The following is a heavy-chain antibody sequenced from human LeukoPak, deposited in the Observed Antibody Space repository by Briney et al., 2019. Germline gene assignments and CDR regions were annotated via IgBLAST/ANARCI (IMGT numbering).Heavy chain of an antibody. CDR1: GFTFSSYA. J-gene: IGHJ4*02. D-gene: IGHD3-10*01. CDR3: AKDPDLWFANYFDY. V-gene: IGHV3-23*01. CDR2: ISGSGGST. Sequence: PGGSLKLSCAASGFTFSSYAMSWVRQAPGKGLEWVSAISGSGGSTYYADSVKGRFTISRDNSNKTLYLQMNSLRAEDTAVYYCAKDPDLWFANYFDYWGQGTLVTVSS.